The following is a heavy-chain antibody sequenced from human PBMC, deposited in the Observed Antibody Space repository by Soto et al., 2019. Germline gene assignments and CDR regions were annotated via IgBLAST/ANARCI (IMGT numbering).Heavy chain of an antibody. D-gene: IGHD6-13*01. CDR2: INPNSGGT. Sequence: ASVKVSCKASGYTFTGYYMHWVRQAPGQGLEWMGWINPNSGGTNYAQKFQGWVTMTRDTSISTAYMELSRLRSDDTAVYYCARDQPWYSRYYGMDVWGQGTTVTVSS. CDR3: ARDQPWYSRYYGMDV. J-gene: IGHJ6*02. V-gene: IGHV1-2*04. CDR1: GYTFTGYY.